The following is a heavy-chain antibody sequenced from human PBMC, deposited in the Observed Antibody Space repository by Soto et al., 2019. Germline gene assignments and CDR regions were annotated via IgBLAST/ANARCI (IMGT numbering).Heavy chain of an antibody. V-gene: IGHV3-74*01. CDR3: AKEGDYGGYAGENWFDS. CDR1: GFTFFAYW. Sequence: EVQLVESGGGLVQPGGSLRLSCAASGFTFFAYWIHWVRQVPGKGLVWVSRINSDGSHTSYADSVRGRFTISRDNSKNTVYLQMNSLTAEETAVYYCAKEGDYGGYAGENWFDSWGQGSLVTVSS. D-gene: IGHD4-17*01. J-gene: IGHJ5*01. CDR2: INSDGSHT.